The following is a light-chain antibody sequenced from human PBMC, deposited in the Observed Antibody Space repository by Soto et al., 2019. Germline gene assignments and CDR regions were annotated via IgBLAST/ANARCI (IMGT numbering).Light chain of an antibody. CDR1: QTVSNY. J-gene: IGKJ1*01. CDR3: QQSYSTPRT. Sequence: IQLTQSPSSLSASVGNRVTITCRASQTVSNYLNWYQQKPGKAPKLLIYAASSLQSGVPSRFSGSGSGTDFTLTISSLQPEDFATYYCQQSYSTPRTFGQGTKV. CDR2: AAS. V-gene: IGKV1-39*01.